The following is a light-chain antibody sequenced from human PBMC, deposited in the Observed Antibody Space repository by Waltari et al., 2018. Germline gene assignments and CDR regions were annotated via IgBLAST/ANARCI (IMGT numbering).Light chain of an antibody. V-gene: IGKV3-15*01. Sequence: EIVMTKSPATLSVSPGERATLSYRASQSVSSNLAWYQQKPGQAPRLLIYGASTRATGFPARFSGSGSGTEFTLTISSLQSEDFAVYYCQQYNNWPRTFGQGTKVEIK. CDR1: QSVSSN. CDR2: GAS. J-gene: IGKJ1*01. CDR3: QQYNNWPRT.